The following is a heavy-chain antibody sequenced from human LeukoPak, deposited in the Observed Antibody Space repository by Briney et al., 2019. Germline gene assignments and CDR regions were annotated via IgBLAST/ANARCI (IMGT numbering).Heavy chain of an antibody. CDR2: IYTSGST. CDR3: ARDRTIFGVVDAFDI. D-gene: IGHD3-3*01. CDR1: GGSISSGSYY. V-gene: IGHV4-61*02. Sequence: PSETLSLTRTVSGGSISSGSYYWSWIRQPAGKGLEWIGRIYTSGSTNYNPSLKSRVTISVDTSKNQFSLKLSSVTAADTAVYYCARDRTIFGVVDAFDIWGQGTMVTVSS. J-gene: IGHJ3*02.